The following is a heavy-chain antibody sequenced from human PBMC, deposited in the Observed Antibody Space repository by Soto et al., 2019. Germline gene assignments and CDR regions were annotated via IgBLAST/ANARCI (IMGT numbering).Heavy chain of an antibody. CDR3: ARGADYSSSAY. CDR1: GGTFSRYA. V-gene: IGHV1-69*01. Sequence: QVQLVQSGAEVKKPGSSVKVSCKASGGTFSRYAISWVRQAPGQGLEWMGGIISMLGTANYAQKFQGRITITADESASTAYMDLSSLRSEDTAVYYCARGADYSSSAYWGQGTLVTVSS. D-gene: IGHD6-6*01. J-gene: IGHJ4*02. CDR2: IISMLGTA.